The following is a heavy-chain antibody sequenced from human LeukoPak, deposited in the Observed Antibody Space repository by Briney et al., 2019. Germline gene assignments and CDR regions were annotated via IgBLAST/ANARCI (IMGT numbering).Heavy chain of an antibody. CDR2: ISASPYI. CDR3: ARGGLSGQRTDLFDI. CDR1: GFTFSSYS. Sequence: GGSLRLSCAASGFTFSSYSMNWASQAPGKGLEWVSSISASPYIYYADSVKGRFTISRDDSKNSLYLQMNSLRAEDTALYYCARGGLSGQRTDLFDIWGQGTMVTVSS. D-gene: IGHD2/OR15-2a*01. J-gene: IGHJ3*02. V-gene: IGHV3-21*01.